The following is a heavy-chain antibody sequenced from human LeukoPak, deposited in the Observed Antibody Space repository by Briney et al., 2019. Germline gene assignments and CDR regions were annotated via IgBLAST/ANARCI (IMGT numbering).Heavy chain of an antibody. J-gene: IGHJ4*02. CDR1: GFTFDDYA. Sequence: GGSLRLSCAASGFTFDDYAMHWVRQAPGKGLEWVSGISWNSGSIGYADSVKGRFTISRDNAKNSLYLQMNSLRAEDTALYYCAKDRYFDWSPRPPYFDYWGQGTLVTVSS. CDR2: ISWNSGSI. D-gene: IGHD3-9*01. CDR3: AKDRYFDWSPRPPYFDY. V-gene: IGHV3-9*01.